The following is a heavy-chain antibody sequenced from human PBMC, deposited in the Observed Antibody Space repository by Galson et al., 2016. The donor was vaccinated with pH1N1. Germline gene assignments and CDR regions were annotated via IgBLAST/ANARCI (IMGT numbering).Heavy chain of an antibody. CDR3: ATFSSSSSWRSLDV. CDR1: GATFNSYG. CDR2: INPDFGTT. J-gene: IGHJ3*01. V-gene: IGHV1-69*13. Sequence: SVKVSCKASGATFNSYGIHWVRQAPGKGLEWMGDINPDFGTTNYAQRFQDRVTITAHDMELSGLRYEDTAIYYCATFSSSSSWRSLDVWGQGTTVTASS. D-gene: IGHD6-6*01.